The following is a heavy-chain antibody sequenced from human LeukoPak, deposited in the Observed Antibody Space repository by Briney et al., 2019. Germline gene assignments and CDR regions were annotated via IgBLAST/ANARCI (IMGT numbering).Heavy chain of an antibody. Sequence: GGSLRLSCAASGFTFSNHGMHWFRQAPGKGLEWVTFIRLDGGHKYYADSVKGRFTISRDNSKNTLYLQMNSLSAEDTAVYYCTKVGNGYTADYWGQGTLVTVSS. D-gene: IGHD5-18*01. V-gene: IGHV3-30*02. CDR1: GFTFSNHG. CDR3: TKVGNGYTADY. CDR2: IRLDGGHK. J-gene: IGHJ4*02.